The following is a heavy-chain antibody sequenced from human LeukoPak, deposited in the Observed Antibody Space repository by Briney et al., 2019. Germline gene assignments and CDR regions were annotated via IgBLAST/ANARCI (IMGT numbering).Heavy chain of an antibody. CDR1: GYTFTGYY. CDR3: AREGIVGATSFYYGMDV. J-gene: IGHJ6*02. D-gene: IGHD1-26*01. Sequence: ASVKVSCKASGYTFTGYYMHWVRQAPGQGLEWMGWINPNSGGTNYAQKFQGWVTMTRDTSISTAYMELSRLRSDDTAVYYCAREGIVGATSFYYGMDVWGQGTTVTVSS. V-gene: IGHV1-2*04. CDR2: INPNSGGT.